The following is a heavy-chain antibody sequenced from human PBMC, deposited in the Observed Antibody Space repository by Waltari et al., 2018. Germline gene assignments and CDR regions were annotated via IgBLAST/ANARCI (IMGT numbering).Heavy chain of an antibody. V-gene: IGHV4-34*01. CDR1: GGSFSGYY. D-gene: IGHD3-22*01. Sequence: QVQLQQWGAGLLKPSETLSLTCAVYGGSFSGYYWSWIRQPPGKGLEWIGEINHSGSTNYNPSLKSRVTISVDTSKNQFSLKLSSVTAADTAVYYCARGFRAGDSSGLYFDYWGQGTLVTVSS. CDR3: ARGFRAGDSSGLYFDY. J-gene: IGHJ4*02. CDR2: INHSGST.